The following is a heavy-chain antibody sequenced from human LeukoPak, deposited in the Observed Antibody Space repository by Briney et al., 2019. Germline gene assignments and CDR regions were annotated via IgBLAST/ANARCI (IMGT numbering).Heavy chain of an antibody. CDR1: GFTFSSFT. CDR2: ITSSSGNI. J-gene: IGHJ3*02. D-gene: IGHD6-19*01. CDR3: ARGIAVAGILGAGGAFDI. V-gene: IGHV3-21*01. Sequence: GGSLRLSCAASGFTFSSFTMNWVRQTPGKGLEWVSSITSSSGNIYYTDSVKGRFTISRDNAKNSLYLQMNSLRAEDTAVYYCARGIAVAGILGAGGAFDIWGQGTMVTVSS.